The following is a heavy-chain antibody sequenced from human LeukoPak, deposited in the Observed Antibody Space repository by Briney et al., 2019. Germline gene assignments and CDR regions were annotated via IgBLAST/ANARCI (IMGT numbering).Heavy chain of an antibody. CDR3: ARDSYYDSSTSWYYYGMDV. CDR1: GGSISSYY. J-gene: IGHJ6*02. Sequence: SETLSLTCTVSGGSISSYYWSWIRQPPGKGLEWIGYIYYSGSTNYNPSLKSRVTISVDTSKNQFSLKLSSVTAADTAVYYCARDSYYDSSTSWYYYGMDVWGQGTTVTVSS. D-gene: IGHD3-22*01. CDR2: IYYSGST. V-gene: IGHV4-59*01.